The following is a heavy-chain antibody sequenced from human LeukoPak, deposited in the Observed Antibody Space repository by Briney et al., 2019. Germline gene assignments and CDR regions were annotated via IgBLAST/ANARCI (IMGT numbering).Heavy chain of an antibody. CDR3: AKDRSIYSSGWFYYFDY. J-gene: IGHJ4*02. D-gene: IGHD6-19*01. CDR2: ISYDGSNK. CDR1: GFTFSSYA. V-gene: IGHV3-30*04. Sequence: GGSLRLSCAASGFTFSSYAMHWVRQAPGKGLEWVAVISYDGSNKYYADSVKGRFTISRDNSKNTLYLQMNSLRAEDTAVYYCAKDRSIYSSGWFYYFDYWGQGTLVTVSS.